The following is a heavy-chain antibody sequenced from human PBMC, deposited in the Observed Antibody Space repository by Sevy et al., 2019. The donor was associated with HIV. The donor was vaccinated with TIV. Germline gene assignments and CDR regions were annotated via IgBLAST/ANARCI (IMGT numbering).Heavy chain of an antibody. CDR1: GFTFSSYT. Sequence: GGSLRLSCAASGFTFSSYTMNWVRQAPGKGLEWVSSISSGSSYIYYADSLKGRFTISRDNAKNSLYLQMNSLRAEDTAVYYCASPLDYYDSPSAYWGQGTLVTVSS. D-gene: IGHD3-22*01. CDR2: ISSGSSYI. V-gene: IGHV3-21*01. CDR3: ASPLDYYDSPSAY. J-gene: IGHJ4*02.